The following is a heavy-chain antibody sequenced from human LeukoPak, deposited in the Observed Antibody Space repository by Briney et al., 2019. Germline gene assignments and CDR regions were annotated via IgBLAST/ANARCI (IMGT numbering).Heavy chain of an antibody. J-gene: IGHJ4*02. CDR3: ARDGVATGIYFDH. CDR2: INQEGSEE. CDR1: VFTFRSHW. Sequence: GGCLRLSCASSVFTFRSHWMSWVREAPGKGLECVANINQEGSEEYYVDSVKGRFTISRDNAKNSLYLQMNSLRAEDMAVYFCARDGVATGIYFDHWGQGTLVTVSS. V-gene: IGHV3-7*04. D-gene: IGHD2/OR15-2a*01.